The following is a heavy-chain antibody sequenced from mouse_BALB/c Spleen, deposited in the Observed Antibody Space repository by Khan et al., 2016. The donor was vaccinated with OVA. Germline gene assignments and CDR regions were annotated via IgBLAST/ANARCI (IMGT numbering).Heavy chain of an antibody. V-gene: IGHV5-6-4*01. CDR2: ISGGGSYT. Sequence: EVELVESGGGLVKPGGSLKLSCAASGFTFSSYSMSWVRQTPEKRLEWVATISGGGSYTYYPDSVKGRFTISRDNAKNTLYLQMSSLKSDYTAMYYCTGVSAYYGNYGYFDVWGAGTTVTVSS. D-gene: IGHD2-10*01. J-gene: IGHJ1*01. CDR3: TGVSAYYGNYGYFDV. CDR1: GFTFSSYS.